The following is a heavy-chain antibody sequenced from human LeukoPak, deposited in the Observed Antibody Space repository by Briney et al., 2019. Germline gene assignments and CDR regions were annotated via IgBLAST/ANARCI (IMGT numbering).Heavy chain of an antibody. J-gene: IGHJ6*02. CDR2: ISAYNGNT. CDR3: ARNDGDYENYYYGMDV. Sequence: ASVKVSCKASGYTFTSYGISWVRQAPGQGLEWMGWISAYNGNTNYAQKFQGRVTITADESTSTAYMELSSLRSEDTAVYYCARNDGDYENYYYGMDVWGQGTTVTVSS. D-gene: IGHD4-17*01. V-gene: IGHV1-18*01. CDR1: GYTFTSYG.